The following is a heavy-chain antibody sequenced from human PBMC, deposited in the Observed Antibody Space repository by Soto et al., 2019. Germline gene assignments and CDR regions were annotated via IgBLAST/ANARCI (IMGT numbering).Heavy chain of an antibody. CDR1: GFTLSGVD. CDR3: AKGGWYTSSSRSDC. V-gene: IGHV3-30*18. J-gene: IGHJ4*02. Sequence: QVQLVESGGGVVQPGTSLRLSCSASGFTLSGVDMHWVRQAPGKGLEWVAVMSYDGRNQYYADSVKGRFTVSRDSSKSTLYLQMNSLRTEDAAVYYCAKGGWYTSSSRSDCWGQGTLLTVSS. D-gene: IGHD6-6*01. CDR2: MSYDGRNQ.